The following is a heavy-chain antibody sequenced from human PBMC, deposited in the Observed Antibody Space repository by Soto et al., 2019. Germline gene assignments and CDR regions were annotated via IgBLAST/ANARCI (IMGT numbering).Heavy chain of an antibody. D-gene: IGHD3-22*01. CDR3: TKEHRYYPDNWFDP. CDR1: GFSFSNYA. J-gene: IGHJ5*02. V-gene: IGHV3-23*01. Sequence: EVQLLVSGGGSVQPGGSLRLSCAASGFSFSNYAMSWVRQAPGTGLEWVSAIDSGGGSTYYAASVKGRFSIARDNSMNTLYLQMNSLSAEDPAIYYCTKEHRYYPDNWFDPWGQGTRVTVSS. CDR2: IDSGGGST.